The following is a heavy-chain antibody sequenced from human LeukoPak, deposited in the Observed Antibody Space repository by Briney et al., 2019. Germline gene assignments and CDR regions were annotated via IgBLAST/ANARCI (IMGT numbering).Heavy chain of an antibody. CDR1: GGSMRSSSNF. Sequence: SETLSLTCTVSGGSMRSSSNFWAWIRQLPGKALEWIGSMFYSGSTTYYNPSLKSRATISVDTSKNQFSLRLTSVTASDTAVYYCARQSEYTSGWHYIDYWGQGTLVTVSS. J-gene: IGHJ4*02. D-gene: IGHD6-19*01. V-gene: IGHV4-39*01. CDR3: ARQSEYTSGWHYIDY. CDR2: MFYSGST.